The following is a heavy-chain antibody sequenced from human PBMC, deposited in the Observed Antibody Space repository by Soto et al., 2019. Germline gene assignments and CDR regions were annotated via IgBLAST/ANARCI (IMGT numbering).Heavy chain of an antibody. CDR2: VNPIVSMS. CDR3: ASSLGSGYRACDY. V-gene: IGHV1-69*02. J-gene: IGHJ4*02. CDR1: GDTFNFYS. D-gene: IGHD3-10*01. Sequence: QVQLVQSGAEVKRPGSSVKVSCKASGDTFNFYSITWVRQAPGLGLEWMGMVNPIVSMSNYTQKFQGRVTMTADKSTSTAYMELSSLRYEDKAIYGWASSLGSGYRACDYWGQGALGTVSS.